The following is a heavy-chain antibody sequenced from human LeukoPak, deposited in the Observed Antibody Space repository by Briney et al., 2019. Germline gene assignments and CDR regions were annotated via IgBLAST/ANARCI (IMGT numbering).Heavy chain of an antibody. CDR1: GFTISSYG. CDR3: AVTEYYYDSSGYYYLDAFDI. J-gene: IGHJ3*02. V-gene: IGHV3-30*02. D-gene: IGHD3-22*01. CDR2: IRYDGSNK. Sequence: PGRSLRLSCAASGFTISSYGMHWVRQAPGKGLEWVAFIRYDGSNKYYADSVKGRFTISRDNSKNTLYLQMNSLRAEDTAVYYCAVTEYYYDSSGYYYLDAFDIWGQGTMVTVSS.